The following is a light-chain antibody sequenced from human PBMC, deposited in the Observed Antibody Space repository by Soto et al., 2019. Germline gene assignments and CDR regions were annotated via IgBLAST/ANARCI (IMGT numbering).Light chain of an antibody. J-gene: IGKJ4*01. V-gene: IGKV1D-12*01. CDR2: AAT. CDR3: QQSSDFPLT. Sequence: DIGITHTPAFVWASLGDRVTITCRASQGISSWLAWYQQKPGKAPKLLIYAATILQSGVPSRFSGSESGTDFSLTISSLQPEDFATYFCQQSSDFPLTFGGGTKVDIK. CDR1: QGISSW.